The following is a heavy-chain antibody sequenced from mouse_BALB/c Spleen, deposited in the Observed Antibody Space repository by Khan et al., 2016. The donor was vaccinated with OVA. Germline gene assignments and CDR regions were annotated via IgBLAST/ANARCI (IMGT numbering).Heavy chain of an antibody. V-gene: IGHV2-9*02. Sequence: QVQLKQSGPGLVAPSQSLSITCTVSGFSLSSFGVYWVRQPPGKGLEWLGVIWAGGDTNYNSALMSRLSISKDNSKSQVFLKMNSLQTDDTAVYYWARDGYYFDYWGQGTTLTVSS. J-gene: IGHJ2*01. CDR1: GFSLSSFG. CDR3: ARDGYYFDY. CDR2: IWAGGDT. D-gene: IGHD2-2*01.